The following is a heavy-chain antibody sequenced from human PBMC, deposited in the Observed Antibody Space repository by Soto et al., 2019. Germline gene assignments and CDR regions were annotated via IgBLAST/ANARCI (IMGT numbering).Heavy chain of an antibody. D-gene: IGHD3-3*01. V-gene: IGHV4-39*01. CDR1: GGSISSSSYY. Sequence: SETLSLTCTVSGGSISSSSYYWGWIRQPPGKGLEWIGSIYYSGSTYYNPSLKSRVTISVDTSKNQFSLKLSSVTAADTAVYYCARHIFWSGHNWFDPWGQGTLVTVSS. J-gene: IGHJ5*02. CDR3: ARHIFWSGHNWFDP. CDR2: IYYSGST.